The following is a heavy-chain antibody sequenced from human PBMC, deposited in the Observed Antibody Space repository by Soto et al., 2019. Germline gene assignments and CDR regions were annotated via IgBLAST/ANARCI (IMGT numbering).Heavy chain of an antibody. J-gene: IGHJ4*02. D-gene: IGHD3-22*01. Sequence: GGSLRLSCTASRFTFAEYAMSWFRQAQGKGLEWVGFIRSQADGGTTEYAASVKGRFTLSRDDSKSIAYLQMNSLKAEDTAVYYCTRGPWGAGYYYGWGQATMVTVSS. CDR2: IRSQADGGTT. CDR1: RFTFAEYA. V-gene: IGHV3-49*03. CDR3: TRGPWGAGYYYG.